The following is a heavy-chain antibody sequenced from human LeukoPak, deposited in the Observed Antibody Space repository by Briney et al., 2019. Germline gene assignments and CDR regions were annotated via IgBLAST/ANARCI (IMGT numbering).Heavy chain of an antibody. CDR3: AKGGYYYDSSGYYFDY. CDR1: GFTFGSYG. D-gene: IGHD3-22*01. V-gene: IGHV3-23*01. Sequence: PGGSLRLSCAASGFTFGSYGMSWVRQAPGKGLEWVSVISGSGYYSYYADSVKGRFTVSRDNSKTTLYLQMNSLRADDTAVYYCAKGGYYYDSSGYYFDYWGQGTLVTVSS. J-gene: IGHJ4*02. CDR2: ISGSGYYS.